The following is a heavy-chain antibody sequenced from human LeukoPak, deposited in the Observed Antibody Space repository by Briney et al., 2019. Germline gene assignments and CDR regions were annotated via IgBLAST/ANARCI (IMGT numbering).Heavy chain of an antibody. V-gene: IGHV4-39*07. CDR1: GFTFSSYE. D-gene: IGHD6-6*01. Sequence: GSLRLSCAASGFTFSSYEMNWVRQPPGKGLEWIGSIYYSGSTYYNPSLKSRVTISVDTSKNQFSLKLSSVTAADTAVYYCARMGEEYSSSSGYYYYYMDVWGKGTTVTVSS. CDR3: ARMGEEYSSSSGYYYYYMDV. J-gene: IGHJ6*03. CDR2: IYYSGST.